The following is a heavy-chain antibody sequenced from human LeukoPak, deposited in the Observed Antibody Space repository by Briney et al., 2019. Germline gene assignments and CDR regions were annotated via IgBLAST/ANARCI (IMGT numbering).Heavy chain of an antibody. CDR2: IYYSGST. CDR1: GGSISGSSYY. D-gene: IGHD3-10*01. J-gene: IGHJ4*02. Sequence: KPSETLSLTCTVSGGSISGSSYYWGWIRQPPGKGLEWIGSIYYSGSTYYNPSLKSRVTISVDTSKNQFSLKLSSVTAADTAVYYCARAIRDTEVRGVIVPLVFYFDYWGQGTLVTVSS. V-gene: IGHV4-39*07. CDR3: ARAIRDTEVRGVIVPLVFYFDY.